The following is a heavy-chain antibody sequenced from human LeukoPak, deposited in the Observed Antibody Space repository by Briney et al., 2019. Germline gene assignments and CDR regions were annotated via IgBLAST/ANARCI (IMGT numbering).Heavy chain of an antibody. V-gene: IGHV4-4*02. Sequence: SETLSLTCAVSGGSISSSNWWSWVRQPPGKGLEWIGEIYHSGSTNYNPSLKSRVTIPVDKSKNQFSLKLSSVTAADTAVYYCARGYQPLLYPGSYFDYWGQGTLVTVSS. CDR1: GGSISSSNW. CDR2: IYHSGST. D-gene: IGHD2-2*02. CDR3: ARGYQPLLYPGSYFDY. J-gene: IGHJ4*02.